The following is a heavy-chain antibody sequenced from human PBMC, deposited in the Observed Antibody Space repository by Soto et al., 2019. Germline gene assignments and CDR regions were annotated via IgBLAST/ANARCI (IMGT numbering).Heavy chain of an antibody. CDR1: GGSISSYY. D-gene: IGHD6-13*01. Sequence: SETLSLTCTVSGGSISSYYWSWIRQPPGKGLEWIGYIYYSGSTNYNPSLKSRVTISVDTSKNQFSLKLSSVTAADTAVYYCARGNAPGYSRSWYVPMRPHWFDPWGQGTLVTVSS. CDR3: ARGNAPGYSRSWYVPMRPHWFDP. CDR2: IYYSGST. V-gene: IGHV4-59*01. J-gene: IGHJ5*02.